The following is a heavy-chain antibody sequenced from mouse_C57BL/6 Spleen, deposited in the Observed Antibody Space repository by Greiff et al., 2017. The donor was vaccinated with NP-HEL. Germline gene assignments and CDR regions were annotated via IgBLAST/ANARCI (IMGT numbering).Heavy chain of an antibody. J-gene: IGHJ3*01. CDR1: GFTFSDAW. CDR2: IRNKANNHAT. CDR3: TRPWDRAWFAY. Sequence: EVQRVESGGGLVQPGGSMKLSCAASGFTFSDAWMDWVRQSPEKGLEWVAEIRNKANNHATYYAESVKGRFTISRDDSKSSVYLQMNSLRAEDTGIYYCTRPWDRAWFAYWGQGTLVTVSA. V-gene: IGHV6-6*01. D-gene: IGHD3-3*01.